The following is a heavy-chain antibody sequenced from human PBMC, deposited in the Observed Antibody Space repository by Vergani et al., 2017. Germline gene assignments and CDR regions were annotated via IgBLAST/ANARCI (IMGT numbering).Heavy chain of an antibody. J-gene: IGHJ4*02. V-gene: IGHV5-51*01. Sequence: EVQLVQSGAEVKKPGESLKISCQISGYSFTNYWIGWVRQLPGKGLEWMGIIHPADSDTRYSPSFQGQVTISVDKSISTAYLQPSSLRASDSAMYYCARLNGRDSSGSKYFDYWGQGTLLTVSS. CDR1: GYSFTNYW. D-gene: IGHD3-22*01. CDR3: ARLNGRDSSGSKYFDY. CDR2: IHPADSDT.